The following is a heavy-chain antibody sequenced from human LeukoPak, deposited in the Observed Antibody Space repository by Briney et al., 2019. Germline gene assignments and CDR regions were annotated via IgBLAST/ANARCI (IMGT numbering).Heavy chain of an antibody. Sequence: GGSLRLSCAASGFTFSSYAMSWVRQAPGKGLEWVSAITGSGDTTYYADSVKGRFTISRDNSKNTLYVEMNTLRAEDTAVYYCAKWGDYDILTGYYVSNFWGQGTLVTVSS. CDR1: GFTFSSYA. J-gene: IGHJ4*02. V-gene: IGHV3-23*01. CDR3: AKWGDYDILTGYYVSNF. D-gene: IGHD3-9*01. CDR2: ITGSGDTT.